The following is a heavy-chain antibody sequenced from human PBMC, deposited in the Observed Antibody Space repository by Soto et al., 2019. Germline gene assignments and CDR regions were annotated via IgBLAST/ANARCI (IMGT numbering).Heavy chain of an antibody. CDR1: GYTFTSYE. Sequence: ASVKVSCKASGYTFTSYEINWVRLATGQGLEWMGWMNPNSGNTAYAQKFQGRVTMTRNTSISTAYMELSSLRSEDTAVYYCVKSDCSTIGCKLLHYWGQGTPVTVSS. V-gene: IGHV1-8*01. D-gene: IGHD2-21*02. CDR3: VKSDCSTIGCKLLHY. CDR2: MNPNSGNT. J-gene: IGHJ4*02.